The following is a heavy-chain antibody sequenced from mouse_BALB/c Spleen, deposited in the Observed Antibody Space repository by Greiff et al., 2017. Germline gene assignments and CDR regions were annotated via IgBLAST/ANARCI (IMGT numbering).Heavy chain of an antibody. CDR1: GYAFSSSW. CDR3: ARSTMSYFDY. CDR2: IYPGDGDT. V-gene: IGHV1-82*01. Sequence: QVQLQQSGPELVKPGASVKISCKASGYAFSSSWMNWVKQRPGQGLEWIGRIYPGDGDTNYNGKFKGKATLTADKSSSTAYMQLSSLTSVDSAVYFCARSTMSYFDYWGQGTTLTVSS. J-gene: IGHJ2*01. D-gene: IGHD2-4*01.